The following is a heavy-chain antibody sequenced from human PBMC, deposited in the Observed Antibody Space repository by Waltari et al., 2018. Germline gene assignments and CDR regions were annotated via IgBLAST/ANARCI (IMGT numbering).Heavy chain of an antibody. Sequence: EVQLVESGGGLLHPGGSLRLSCAASGFTFSTYGMAWVRQAPGKGLEWVAGISSGGGPTYYADSVKDRFTISRDDSKNTLFLQMDSLRAEDTAIYYCAKDIVAAIWAFDHWGQGALVTVSS. J-gene: IGHJ4*02. CDR2: ISSGGGPT. V-gene: IGHV3-23*03. CDR3: AKDIVAAIWAFDH. D-gene: IGHD5-12*01. CDR1: GFTFSTYG.